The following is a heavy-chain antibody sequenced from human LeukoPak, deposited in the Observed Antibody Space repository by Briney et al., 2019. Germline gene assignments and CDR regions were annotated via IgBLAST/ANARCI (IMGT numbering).Heavy chain of an antibody. D-gene: IGHD3-22*01. CDR1: GGSISSSSYY. Sequence: PSETLSLTCTVSGGSISSSSYYWGWIRQPPGKGLEWIGSIYYSGSTYYNPSLKSRVTISVDTSKNQFSLKLSSVTAADTAVYYCAREGSYYYDSSGYYLDYWGQGTLVTVSS. CDR3: AREGSYYYDSSGYYLDY. CDR2: IYYSGST. V-gene: IGHV4-39*07. J-gene: IGHJ4*02.